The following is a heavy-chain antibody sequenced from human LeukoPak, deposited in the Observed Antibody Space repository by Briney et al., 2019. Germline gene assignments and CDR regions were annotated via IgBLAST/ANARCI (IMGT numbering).Heavy chain of an antibody. Sequence: PGGSLRLTCAASGFTVSSNFMSWVRQAPGQGLELVSVIYSGGNTYYADSVRGRFTIFRDNSKNTLYLQMNSLRAEDTAVYYCAKDSGKSAPSSFDYWGQGTLVTVSS. V-gene: IGHV3-66*01. CDR3: AKDSGKSAPSSFDY. CDR2: IYSGGNT. D-gene: IGHD3-10*01. J-gene: IGHJ4*02. CDR1: GFTVSSNF.